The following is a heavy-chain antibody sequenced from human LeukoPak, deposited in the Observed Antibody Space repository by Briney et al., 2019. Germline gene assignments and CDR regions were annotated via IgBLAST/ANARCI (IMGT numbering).Heavy chain of an antibody. D-gene: IGHD6-13*01. CDR2: INHSGST. CDR1: GGSFSGYY. Sequence: PSETLSLTCAVYGGSFSGYYWSWIRRPPGKGLEWIGEINHSGSTNYNPSLKSRVTTSVDTSKNQFSLKLSSVTAADTAVYYCASFGPAAKDYWGQGTLVTVSS. CDR3: ASFGPAAKDY. J-gene: IGHJ4*02. V-gene: IGHV4-34*01.